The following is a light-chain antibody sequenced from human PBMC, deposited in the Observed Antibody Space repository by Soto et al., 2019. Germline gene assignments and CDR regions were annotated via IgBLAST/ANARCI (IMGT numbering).Light chain of an antibody. CDR2: IAS. V-gene: IGKV1-12*01. CDR3: QQSKNFPLT. CDR1: QDINSW. Sequence: DIQMTQSPSSVSASVGDRVTITCRASQDINSWLTWYQQKPGKAPKVLIYIASRLQSGVPSRFSGRGSGTDFSLTISNLQPEDFATYFCQQSKNFPLTFGGGTKVDIK. J-gene: IGKJ4*01.